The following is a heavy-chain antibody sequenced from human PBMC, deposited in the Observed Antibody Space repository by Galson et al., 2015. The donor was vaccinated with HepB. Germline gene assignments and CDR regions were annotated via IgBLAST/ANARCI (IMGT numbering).Heavy chain of an antibody. J-gene: IGHJ4*02. CDR3: ARDHDNGDWVGDY. CDR2: IRSKGFSGTT. D-gene: IGHD4-17*01. V-gene: IGHV3-49*03. CDR1: GFTFGDYA. Sequence: SLRLSCAASGFTFGDYAMNWFRQAPGKGLEWVGLIRSKGFSGTTEYAASVRGRFTISRDDSKTIAYLQMNSLKIEDTAVYYCARDHDNGDWVGDYWGQGTLVTVSS.